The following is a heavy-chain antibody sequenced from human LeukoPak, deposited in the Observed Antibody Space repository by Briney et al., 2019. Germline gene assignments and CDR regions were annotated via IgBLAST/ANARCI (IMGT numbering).Heavy chain of an antibody. D-gene: IGHD5-12*01. CDR3: ARDADTRGYSGYDYGGGFDY. CDR1: GFTFSSYW. Sequence: PGGSLRLSCAASGFTFSSYWMHWVRQAPGKGLVWVSRISPDEGSTSYADSVKGRFTISRDNAKNSLYLQMNSLRAEDTAVYYCARDADTRGYSGYDYGGGFDYWGQGTLVTVSS. CDR2: ISPDEGST. V-gene: IGHV3-74*01. J-gene: IGHJ4*02.